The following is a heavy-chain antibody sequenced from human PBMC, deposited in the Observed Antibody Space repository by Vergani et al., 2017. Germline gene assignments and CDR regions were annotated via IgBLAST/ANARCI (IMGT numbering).Heavy chain of an antibody. CDR3: ATTPPRGVRGVIPPSRPRGGA. Sequence: QVQLVQSGAEVKKPGASVKVSCKVSGYTLTELSMHWVRQAPGKGLEWMGGFDPEDGETIYAQKFQGRVTMTEDTSTDTAYMELSSLRSEDTTVYYWATTPPRGVRGVIPPSRPRGGAWGQGTLVTVSS. CDR2: FDPEDGET. J-gene: IGHJ5*02. CDR1: GYTLTELS. D-gene: IGHD3-10*01. V-gene: IGHV1-24*01.